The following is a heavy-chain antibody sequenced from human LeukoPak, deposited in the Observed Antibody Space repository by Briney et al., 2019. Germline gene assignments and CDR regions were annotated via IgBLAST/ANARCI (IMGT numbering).Heavy chain of an antibody. Sequence: PSETLSLTGTVFDGSISSYYWSWIRQPPGKGLEWIGYIYYSGSTNYNPSLKSRVTISVDPSKNQFSLKLSSVTAADTAVYYCARDQRQWLYWGQGILVTVS. CDR3: ARDQRQWLY. J-gene: IGHJ4*02. CDR2: IYYSGST. CDR1: DGSISSYY. V-gene: IGHV4-59*01. D-gene: IGHD6-19*01.